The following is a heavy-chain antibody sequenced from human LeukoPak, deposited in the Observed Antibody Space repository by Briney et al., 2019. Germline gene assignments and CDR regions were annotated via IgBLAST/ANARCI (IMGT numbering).Heavy chain of an antibody. J-gene: IGHJ4*02. D-gene: IGHD3-22*01. CDR1: GYTFTGYQ. Sequence: GASVKVSCKASGYTFTGYQMHWVRQAPGQGLEWMGWISPKSGDAYYAQKFQGRVTMTRDTSMRIAYMELSGLRYDDTAVYYCARDDRSYSTDFWGQGTLVTVSS. CDR2: ISPKSGDA. CDR3: ARDDRSYSTDF. V-gene: IGHV1-2*02.